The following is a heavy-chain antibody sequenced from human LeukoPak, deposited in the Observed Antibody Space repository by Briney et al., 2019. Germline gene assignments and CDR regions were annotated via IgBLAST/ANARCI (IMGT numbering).Heavy chain of an antibody. D-gene: IGHD3-16*02. Sequence: GGSLRLSCAASGFTVSSNYMSWVRQAPGKWLGWVSVIYSGGSTYYADSVKGRFTISRDNSKNTLYLPMNSLRAEDTAVYYCARDLPSYDYVWGSYRHDAFAIWGQGTMVTVSS. J-gene: IGHJ3*02. CDR1: GFTVSSNY. CDR3: ARDLPSYDYVWGSYRHDAFAI. CDR2: IYSGGST. V-gene: IGHV3-53*01.